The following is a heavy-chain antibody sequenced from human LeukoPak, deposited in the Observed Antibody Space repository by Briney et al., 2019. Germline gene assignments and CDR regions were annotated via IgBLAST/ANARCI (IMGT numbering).Heavy chain of an antibody. CDR3: ATRMTPSYNWHVLPLKSNYYGMDV. CDR2: NSSGGST. CDR1: GFTVSYNS. D-gene: IGHD1-20*01. Sequence: GGSLRPSCAASGFTVSYNSMSWVRPAPGKGLEWVSINSSGGSTYYAHTVKGRFTISRDNSKNTLYLRMNSLRAEDTAVYYCATRMTPSYNWHVLPLKSNYYGMDVWGQGTTVTVSS. V-gene: IGHV3-66*04. J-gene: IGHJ6*02.